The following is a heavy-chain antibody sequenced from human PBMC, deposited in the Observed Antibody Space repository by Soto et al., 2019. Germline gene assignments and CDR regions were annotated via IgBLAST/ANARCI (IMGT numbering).Heavy chain of an antibody. CDR1: GYTFTSYG. J-gene: IGHJ4*02. D-gene: IGHD2-2*02. CDR3: AGPLYCSRTSCYSLGY. Sequence: QVQLVQSGAEVKKPGASVKVSCKASGYTFTSYGISWVRQAPGQGLEWMGWISAYNGNTNYAQKLQGRVTMTTDTSTSKAYMELRSLRSDDTAVHYCAGPLYCSRTSCYSLGYWGQGTLVTVSS. CDR2: ISAYNGNT. V-gene: IGHV1-18*01.